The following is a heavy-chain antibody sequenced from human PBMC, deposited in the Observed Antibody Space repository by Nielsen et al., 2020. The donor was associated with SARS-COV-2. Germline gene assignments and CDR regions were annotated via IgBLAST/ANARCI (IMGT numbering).Heavy chain of an antibody. D-gene: IGHD3-16*01. CDR3: AKVATFRPRQLIDY. J-gene: IGHJ4*02. V-gene: IGHV3-23*01. CDR1: GFPFRTYG. Sequence: GGSLRLSCAPSGFPFRTYGMIWVRQAPGKGLEWVSAISGSGGSTYYADSVKGRFTISRDNSKNTLYLQMNSLRAEDTAVYYCAKVATFRPRQLIDYWGQGTLVTVSS. CDR2: ISGSGGST.